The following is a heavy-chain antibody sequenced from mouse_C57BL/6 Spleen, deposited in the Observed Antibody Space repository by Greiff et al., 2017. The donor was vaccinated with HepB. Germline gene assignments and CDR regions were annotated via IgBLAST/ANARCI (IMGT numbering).Heavy chain of an antibody. CDR2: INYDGSST. J-gene: IGHJ2*01. D-gene: IGHD3-1*01. CDR3: ARGGGFEGYYFDY. CDR1: GFTFSDYY. Sequence: EVMLVESEGGLVQPGSSMKLSCTASGFTFSDYYMAWVRQVPEKGLEWVANINYDGSSTYYLDSLKSRFIISRDNAKNILYLQMSSLKSEDTATYYCARGGGFEGYYFDYWGQGTTLTVSS. V-gene: IGHV5-16*01.